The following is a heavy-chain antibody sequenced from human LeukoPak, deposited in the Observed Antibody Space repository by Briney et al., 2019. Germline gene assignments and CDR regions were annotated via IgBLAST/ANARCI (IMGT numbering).Heavy chain of an antibody. CDR3: ARGADPFYYDILTGYYLRYGMDV. CDR2: IGTAGDT. Sequence: GGSLRLSCAASGFTFSSYDMHWVRQATGKGLEWVSAIGTAGDTYYPGSVRGRFTISRGNAKNSLYLQMNSLRAGDTAVYYCARGADPFYYDILTGYYLRYGMDVWGQGTTVTVSS. J-gene: IGHJ6*02. D-gene: IGHD3-9*01. CDR1: GFTFSSYD. V-gene: IGHV3-13*01.